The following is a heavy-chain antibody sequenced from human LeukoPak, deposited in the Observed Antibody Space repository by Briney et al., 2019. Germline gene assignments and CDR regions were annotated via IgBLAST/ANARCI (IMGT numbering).Heavy chain of an antibody. CDR3: ARRYYDPTAGGNTY. V-gene: IGHV3-74*01. J-gene: IGHJ4*02. CDR1: GFTFSNYW. CDR2: IDADGSDT. Sequence: GGSLRLSCAASGFTFSNYWMHWVRQAPGKGLVWVSRIDADGSDTNYADSVKGRFTISRDNAKNTLYLQMNNLRADDTAVYYCARRYYDPTAGGNTYWGQGTLVTVSS. D-gene: IGHD3-22*01.